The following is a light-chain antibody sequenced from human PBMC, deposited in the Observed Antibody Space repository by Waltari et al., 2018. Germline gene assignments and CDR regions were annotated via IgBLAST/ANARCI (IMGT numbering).Light chain of an antibody. V-gene: IGLV6-57*01. CDR3: QSYDSNVVV. CDR2: ENN. CDR1: AGSIASNY. Sequence: FILTQPHSVSESPEKTVTFSCLRNAGSIASNYVQAYQQRPGSSPTTVIYENNLRPSGVPDRFSGSIDTSSNSASLTISGLKTEDEADYYCQSYDSNVVVFGGGTKVTVL. J-gene: IGLJ2*01.